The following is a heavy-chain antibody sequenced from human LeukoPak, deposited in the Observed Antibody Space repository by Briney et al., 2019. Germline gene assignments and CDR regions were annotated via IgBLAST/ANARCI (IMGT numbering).Heavy chain of an antibody. V-gene: IGHV4-59*01. CDR3: ATHILTGYYDAFDI. J-gene: IGHJ3*02. CDR2: IYYSGST. Sequence: SETLSLTCTVSGGSISSYYWSWIRQPPGKGLEWIGYIYYSGSTNYSPSLKSRVTISVDTSKNQFSLKLSSVTAADTAVYYCATHILTGYYDAFDIWGQGTMVTVSS. D-gene: IGHD3-9*01. CDR1: GGSISSYY.